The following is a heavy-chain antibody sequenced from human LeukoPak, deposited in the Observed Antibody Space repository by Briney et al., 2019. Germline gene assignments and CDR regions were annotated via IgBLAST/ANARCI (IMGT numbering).Heavy chain of an antibody. J-gene: IGHJ4*02. D-gene: IGHD6-13*01. CDR3: ATHQQQLVPNFDY. CDR2: FDPEDGET. V-gene: IGHV1-24*01. Sequence: ASVKVSCKVSGYTLTELSMHWVRQAPGKGLEWMGGFDPEDGETIYAQKSQGRVTMTEDTSTDTAYMELSSLRSEDTAVYYCATHQQQLVPNFDYWGQGTLVTVSS. CDR1: GYTLTELS.